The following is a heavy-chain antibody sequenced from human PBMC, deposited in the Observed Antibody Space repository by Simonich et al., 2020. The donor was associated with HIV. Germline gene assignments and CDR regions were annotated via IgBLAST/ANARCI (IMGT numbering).Heavy chain of an antibody. J-gene: IGHJ4*02. CDR2: INHSGST. CDR1: RGSISRYY. Sequence: QVQLQESGPGLVKPSETLSLTCSVSRGSISRYYWSWIRQPPGKGLEWIGEINHSGSTDYNPSLKSRVTISVDTSKNQFSLKLSSVTAADTAVYYCARRTGYDLDYWGQGTLVTVSS. CDR3: ARRTGYDLDY. V-gene: IGHV4-34*01. D-gene: IGHD5-12*01.